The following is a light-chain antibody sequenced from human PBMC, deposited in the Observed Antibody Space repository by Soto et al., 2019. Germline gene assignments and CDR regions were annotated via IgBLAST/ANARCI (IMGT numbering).Light chain of an antibody. J-gene: IGKJ4*01. Sequence: EIVMTQSPATLSLSPGERATLSCRASQSISSNLAWYQQKPGQAPRLLMFRTSSRATGFPARFSGSGSGTEFNLTISSLQSEDVGVYYCQQYNNWPRATFGGGTKVEIK. CDR3: QQYNNWPRAT. CDR1: QSISSN. CDR2: RTS. V-gene: IGKV3-15*01.